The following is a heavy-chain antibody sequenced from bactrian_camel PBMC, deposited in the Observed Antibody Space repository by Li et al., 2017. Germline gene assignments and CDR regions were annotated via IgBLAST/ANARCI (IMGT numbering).Heavy chain of an antibody. Sequence: VQLVESGGGLVQPGGSLRLSCTVSGFTFSNHHMGWVRQAPGKEREGVAAIDSDGIASYADSVKGRFTVSRDNANNTMYLQMDSLKPEDTAMYYCASRPINTRDCVAGGTAEFGYWGQGTQVTVS. CDR2: IDSDGIA. V-gene: IGHV3S10*01. CDR3: ASRPINTRDCVAGGTAEFGY. J-gene: IGHJ6*01. D-gene: IGHD1*01. CDR1: GFTFSNHH.